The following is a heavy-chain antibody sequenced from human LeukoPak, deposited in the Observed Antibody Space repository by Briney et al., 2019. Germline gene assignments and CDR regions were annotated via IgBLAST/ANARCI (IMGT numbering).Heavy chain of an antibody. CDR2: FSYNGVNN. Sequence: AGGSLRLFCAASGFTFSRFGMHWVRQAPGKGLELVAVFSYNGVNNDYAGSVKGRVTISRDTSKNKLSLQTDSVRDEDTAMYYFARQDSYDSSGYYPWDYWGQGTLVTVSS. V-gene: IGHV3-33*05. D-gene: IGHD3-22*01. J-gene: IGHJ4*02. CDR1: GFTFSRFG. CDR3: ARQDSYDSSGYYPWDY.